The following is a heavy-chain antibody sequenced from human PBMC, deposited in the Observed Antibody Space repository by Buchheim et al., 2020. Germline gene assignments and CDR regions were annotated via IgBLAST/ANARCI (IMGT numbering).Heavy chain of an antibody. V-gene: IGHV1-46*01. D-gene: IGHD1-26*01. Sequence: QVQLVQSGAEVKKPGASVKVSCKASGYTFTTYYMHWVRQAPGQGLEWMGIINPSGGRTSSAQKFQGRVTMTRDTTTSTEYMELSSLRSEDTAVYYCARDGHSGTYSHHFWGQGTL. J-gene: IGHJ4*02. CDR1: GYTFTTYY. CDR2: INPSGGRT. CDR3: ARDGHSGTYSHHF.